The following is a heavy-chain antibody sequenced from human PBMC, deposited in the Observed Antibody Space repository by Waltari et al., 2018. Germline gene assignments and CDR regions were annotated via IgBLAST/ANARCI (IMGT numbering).Heavy chain of an antibody. CDR1: GGSIDSSYSY. D-gene: IGHD2-15*01. CDR3: ARRGCFSGQCFGDWLEP. CDR2: MHYRATS. V-gene: IGHV4-39*01. Sequence: QLHLQESGPGLVKPSETLSLTCSVSGGSIDSSYSYWAWIRGSRERGLEWIGTMHYRATSNPNPARKSRLTSSVDTAKNHLPRTLTSVTAADTAVYYCARRGCFSGQCFGDWLEPGGQGTLGTVSS. J-gene: IGHJ5*02.